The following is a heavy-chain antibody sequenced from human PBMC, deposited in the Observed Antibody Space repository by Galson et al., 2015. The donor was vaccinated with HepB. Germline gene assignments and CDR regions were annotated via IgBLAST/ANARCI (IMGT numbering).Heavy chain of an antibody. D-gene: IGHD3/OR15-3a*01. CDR2: ISGSGGSK. Sequence: SLRLSCAASGFIFSSYATSWVRQAPGKGLEWVSGISGSGGSKFYADSVQGRFTISRDNSKNTLFLQVNSLRAEDTAIYYCARDWTNTWSDAFDIWGQRTMVTVSS. CDR1: GFIFSSYA. CDR3: ARDWTNTWSDAFDI. J-gene: IGHJ3*02. V-gene: IGHV3-23*01.